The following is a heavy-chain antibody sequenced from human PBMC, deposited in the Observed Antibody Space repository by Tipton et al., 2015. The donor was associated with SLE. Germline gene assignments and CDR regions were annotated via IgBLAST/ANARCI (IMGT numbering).Heavy chain of an antibody. Sequence: LRLSCAVYGGSFSGYYWSWIRQPPGKGLEWIGEIIHSGSTNYNPSLKSRVTMSVDTAKNQFSLKLSSVTAADTAVYYCAREAGYYGMDVWGQGTTVTVSS. CDR1: GGSFSGYY. CDR2: IIHSGST. J-gene: IGHJ6*02. CDR3: AREAGYYGMDV. V-gene: IGHV4-34*12.